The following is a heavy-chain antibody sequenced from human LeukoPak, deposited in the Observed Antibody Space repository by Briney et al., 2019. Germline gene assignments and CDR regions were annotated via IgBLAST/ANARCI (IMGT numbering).Heavy chain of an antibody. V-gene: IGHV1-2*02. J-gene: IGHJ4*02. Sequence: ASVKVSCKASGYTFTGYYMHWVRRAPGQGLEWMGWINPNSGGTNYAQKFQGRVTMTRDMSISTAYMELSRLRSDDTAVYYCARDYYGSGSYYAPFDYWGQGTLVTVSS. CDR3: ARDYYGSGSYYAPFDY. CDR1: GYTFTGYY. D-gene: IGHD3-10*01. CDR2: INPNSGGT.